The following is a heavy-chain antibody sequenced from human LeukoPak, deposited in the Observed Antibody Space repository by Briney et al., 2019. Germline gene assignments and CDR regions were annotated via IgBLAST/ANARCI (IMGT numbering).Heavy chain of an antibody. CDR2: IRSKAYSYAT. CDR1: GFTFSGSA. CDR3: TSAPATVFDY. D-gene: IGHD2-2*01. Sequence: PGGSLRLSCAASGFTFSGSAMHWVRQASGKGLEWVGRIRSKAYSYATAYAASVNGRFTVSRDDSKNTAYLQMNSLKTEDTAVYYCTSAPATVFDYWGQGTLVTVSS. V-gene: IGHV3-73*01. J-gene: IGHJ4*02.